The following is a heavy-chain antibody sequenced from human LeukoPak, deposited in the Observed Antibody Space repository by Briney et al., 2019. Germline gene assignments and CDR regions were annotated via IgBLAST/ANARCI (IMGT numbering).Heavy chain of an antibody. CDR2: IYYSGST. J-gene: IGHJ6*02. CDR3: AKDNMDVYYDSRGPGYYGMDV. Sequence: SQTLSLTCTVSGGSISSYYWSWIRQPPGRGLEWIGYIYYSGSTNYNPSLKSRVTISVDTSKNQFSLKLSSVTAADTALYYCAKDNMDVYYDSRGPGYYGMDVWGQGTTVTVSS. V-gene: IGHV4-59*01. D-gene: IGHD3-22*01. CDR1: GGSISSYY.